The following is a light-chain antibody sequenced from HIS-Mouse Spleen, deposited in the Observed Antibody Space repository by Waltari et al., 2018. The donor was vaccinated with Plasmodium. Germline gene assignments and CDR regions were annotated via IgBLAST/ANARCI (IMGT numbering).Light chain of an antibody. Sequence: SYELTQPPSVSVSPGQTASITCSGDQLGYKYGGWYQQKPGQSPVLVIYQDSKRPSGIPERFSGSNAGNTATLTISGTQAMDEADYYCQAWDSSTVAFGGGTKLTVL. J-gene: IGLJ2*01. CDR2: QDS. V-gene: IGLV3-1*01. CDR1: QLGYKY. CDR3: QAWDSSTVA.